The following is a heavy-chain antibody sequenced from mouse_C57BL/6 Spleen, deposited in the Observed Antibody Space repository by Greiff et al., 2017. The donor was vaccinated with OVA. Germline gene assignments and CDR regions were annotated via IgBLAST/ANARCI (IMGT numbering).Heavy chain of an antibody. J-gene: IGHJ3*01. CDR1: GYTFTDYE. CDR3: TLSYGNPWFAY. V-gene: IGHV1-15*01. Sequence: QVQLQQSGAELVRPGASVTLSCKASGYTFTDYEMHWVKQTPVHGLEWIGAIDPETGGTAYNQKFKGKAILTADKSSSTAYMELRRLTSEDSAVYYCTLSYGNPWFAYWGQGTLVTVSA. D-gene: IGHD2-1*01. CDR2: IDPETGGT.